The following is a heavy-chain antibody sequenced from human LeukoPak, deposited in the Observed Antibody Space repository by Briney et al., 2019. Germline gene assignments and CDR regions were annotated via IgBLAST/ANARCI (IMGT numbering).Heavy chain of an antibody. V-gene: IGHV3-74*01. D-gene: IGHD2-2*01. Sequence: GGSLRLSCAASGFTFSSYWMHWVRQAPGKGLVWVSRINSDGSSTSYADSVKGRFTISRDDAKNTLYLQMNSLRAEDTAVYYCARGYCSSTSCPKAYYFDYWGQGTLVTVSS. J-gene: IGHJ4*02. CDR1: GFTFSSYW. CDR2: INSDGSST. CDR3: ARGYCSSTSCPKAYYFDY.